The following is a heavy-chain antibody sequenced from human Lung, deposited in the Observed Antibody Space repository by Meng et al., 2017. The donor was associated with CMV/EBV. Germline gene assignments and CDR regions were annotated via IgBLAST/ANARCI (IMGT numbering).Heavy chain of an antibody. CDR1: GGSISSYY. V-gene: IGHV4-59*01. Sequence: SXTLSLXCTVSGGSISSYYWSWIRQPPGKGLEWIGYIYYSGSTNYNPSLKSRVTISVDTSKNQFSLKLSSVTAADTAVYYCACWDYSNNFIFDYWGQGTLVTVSS. CDR2: IYYSGST. D-gene: IGHD4-11*01. J-gene: IGHJ4*02. CDR3: ACWDYSNNFIFDY.